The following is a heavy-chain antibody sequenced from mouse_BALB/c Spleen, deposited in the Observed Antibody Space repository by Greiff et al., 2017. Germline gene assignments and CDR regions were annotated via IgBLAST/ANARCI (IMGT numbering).Heavy chain of an antibody. J-gene: IGHJ3*01. CDR1: GFAFSSYD. CDR3: ARQEYAAWFAY. CDR2: ISSGGGST. Sequence: EVKVVESGGGLVKPGGSLKLSCAASGFAFSSYDMSWVRQTPEKRLEWVAYISSGGGSTYYPDTVKGRFTISRDNAKNTLYLQMSSLKSEDTAMYYCARQEYAAWFAYWGQGTLVTVSA. D-gene: IGHD6-5*01. V-gene: IGHV5-12-1*01.